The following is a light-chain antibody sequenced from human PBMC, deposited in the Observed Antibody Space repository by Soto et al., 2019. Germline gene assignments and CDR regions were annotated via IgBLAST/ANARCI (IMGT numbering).Light chain of an antibody. V-gene: IGLV2-14*01. J-gene: IGLJ1*01. CDR1: SADVGGCNY. CDR2: EVS. Sequence: QSVLTQPASVSGSPGQSITISCTGTSADVGGCNYVSWYQQHPGKAPKVVIYEVSNRPSGVSNRFSGSKSGNTASLTISGLQAEDEADYYCGSCTTSSILVFGTGTKVTVL. CDR3: GSCTTSSILV.